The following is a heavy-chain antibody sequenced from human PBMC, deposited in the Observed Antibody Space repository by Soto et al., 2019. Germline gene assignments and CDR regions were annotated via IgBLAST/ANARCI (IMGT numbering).Heavy chain of an antibody. Sequence: ASVKVSWKVSGYTLTELSMHWVRQAPGKGLEWMGGFDPEDGETIYAQKFQGRVTMTADTSTDTAYMELRSLRSEDTAVYYCARDSGAFLAAVAWIHPPGQATLVTVSS. CDR2: FDPEDGET. D-gene: IGHD6-13*01. J-gene: IGHJ5*02. V-gene: IGHV1-24*01. CDR1: GYTLTELS. CDR3: ARDSGAFLAAVAWIHP.